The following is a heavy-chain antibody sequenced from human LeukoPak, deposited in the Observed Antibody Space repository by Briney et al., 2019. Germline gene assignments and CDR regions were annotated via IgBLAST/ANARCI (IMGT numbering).Heavy chain of an antibody. CDR2: IYYSGST. J-gene: IGHJ3*02. CDR3: ARHGNGAFDI. V-gene: IGHV4-59*08. CDR1: GGSISSYY. D-gene: IGHD1-1*01. Sequence: SETLSLTCTVSGGSISSYYWSWIRQPPGKGLEWIGFIYYSGSTNYSPSLKSRVTISADTSKNQFSLKLTSVTAADTAVYYCARHGNGAFDIWGQGTMVTVSS.